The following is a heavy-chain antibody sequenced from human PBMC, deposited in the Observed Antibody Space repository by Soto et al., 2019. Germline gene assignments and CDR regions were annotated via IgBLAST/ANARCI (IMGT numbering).Heavy chain of an antibody. CDR2: INPNSGGT. CDR3: ARVPVGTSRGYYYYYGMDV. V-gene: IGHV1-2*04. D-gene: IGHD1-1*01. J-gene: IGHJ6*02. CDR1: GYTFTGYY. Sequence: ASVKVSCKASGYTFTGYYMHWVRQAPGQGLEWMGWINPNSGGTNYAQKFQGWVTMTRDTSISTAYMELSRLRSDDTAVYYCARVPVGTSRGYYYYYGMDVWGQGTTVTVSS.